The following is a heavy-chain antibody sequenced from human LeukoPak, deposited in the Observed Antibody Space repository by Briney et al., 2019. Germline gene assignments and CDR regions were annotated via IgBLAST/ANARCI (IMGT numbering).Heavy chain of an antibody. D-gene: IGHD2-8*01. CDR2: ISFDASNK. J-gene: IGHJ4*02. CDR1: GFTFSSYA. CDR3: GKGPGVYAMGALDY. V-gene: IGHV3-30*18. Sequence: GGSLRLSCAASGFTFSSYAMHWVRQAPGKGLEWVAAISFDASNKYYADSVKGRFTISRGNSKNMLYVQMNSLRAEDTAVYYCGKGPGVYAMGALDYWGQGILVSVSS.